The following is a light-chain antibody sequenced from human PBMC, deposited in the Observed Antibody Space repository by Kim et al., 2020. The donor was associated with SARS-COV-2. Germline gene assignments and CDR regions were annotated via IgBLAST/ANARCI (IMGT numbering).Light chain of an antibody. Sequence: IVLRQSPGTVSLFPGGRATLSCRASQSLTRSLAWFQQKPGQAPRLLIYDASTRATGIPTRFSGGGSGTDFTLTITNLQPEDSALYYCQQRRNWPYNFGQGTKLEI. CDR2: DAS. J-gene: IGKJ2*01. V-gene: IGKV3-11*01. CDR1: QSLTRS. CDR3: QQRRNWPYN.